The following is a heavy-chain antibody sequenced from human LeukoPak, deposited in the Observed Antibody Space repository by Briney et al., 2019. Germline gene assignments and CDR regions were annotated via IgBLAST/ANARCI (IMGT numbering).Heavy chain of an antibody. J-gene: IGHJ3*02. CDR1: GYTFTGYY. CDR2: INPNSGGT. Sequence: ASVKVSCKASGYTFTGYYMHWVRQAPGQGLEWMGWINPNSGGTNYAQKLQGRVTMTTDTSTSTAYMELRSLRSDDTAVYYCARETPGYCSGGSCARHAFDIWGQGTMVTVSS. D-gene: IGHD2-15*01. V-gene: IGHV1-2*02. CDR3: ARETPGYCSGGSCARHAFDI.